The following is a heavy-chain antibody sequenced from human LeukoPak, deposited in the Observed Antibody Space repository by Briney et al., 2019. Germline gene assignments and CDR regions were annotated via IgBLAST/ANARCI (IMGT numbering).Heavy chain of an antibody. CDR2: IYTSGST. J-gene: IGHJ1*01. V-gene: IGHV4-4*08. D-gene: IGHD6-13*01. CDR1: GGSISSYY. Sequence: SETLSLTCTVSGGSISSYYWSWIRQPPGKGLEWIGRIYTSGSTNYNPSLKSRVTISVDTSKNQFSLKLSSVTAADTAVYYCARDSGSSFVAEYFQHWGQGTLVTVSS. CDR3: ARDSGSSFVAEYFQH.